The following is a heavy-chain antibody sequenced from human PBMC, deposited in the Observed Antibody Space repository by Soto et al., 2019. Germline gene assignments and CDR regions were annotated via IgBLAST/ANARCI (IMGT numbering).Heavy chain of an antibody. Sequence: GASVKVSCKASGGTFSSYAISWVRQAPGQGLEWMGGIIPIFGTANYAQKFQGRVTITADESTSTAYMELSSLRSEDTAVYYCARDPSIAAAGTAHYGMDVWGQGTTVTVSS. J-gene: IGHJ6*02. CDR3: ARDPSIAAAGTAHYGMDV. D-gene: IGHD6-13*01. V-gene: IGHV1-69*13. CDR1: GGTFSSYA. CDR2: IIPIFGTA.